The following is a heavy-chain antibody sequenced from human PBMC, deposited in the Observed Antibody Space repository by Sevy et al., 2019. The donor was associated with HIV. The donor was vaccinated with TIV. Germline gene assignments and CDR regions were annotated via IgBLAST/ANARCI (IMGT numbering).Heavy chain of an antibody. V-gene: IGHV4-38-2*02. D-gene: IGHD1-7*01. CDR2: IYHSGST. CDR1: GYSISSGYY. J-gene: IGHJ5*02. Sequence: SETLSLTCTVFGYSISSGYYWGWIRQPPGKGLEWIGSIYHSGSTYYNPSLKSRVTISVDTSKNQFSLKLSSVTAADTAVYYCARSNYPTMDWFDPWGQGTLVTVSS. CDR3: ARSNYPTMDWFDP.